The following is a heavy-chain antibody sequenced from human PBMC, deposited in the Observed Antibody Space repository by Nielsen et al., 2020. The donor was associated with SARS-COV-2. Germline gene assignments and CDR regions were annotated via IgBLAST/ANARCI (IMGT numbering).Heavy chain of an antibody. CDR3: AKRGYSGYVGGPDY. V-gene: IGHV3-30*18. Sequence: GGSLRLSCAASGFTFSNAWMSWVRQAPGKGLEWVAVISYDGSNKYYADSVKGRFTISRDNSKNTLYLQMNSLRAEDTAVYYCAKRGYSGYVGGPDYWGQGTLVTVSS. J-gene: IGHJ4*02. CDR2: ISYDGSNK. D-gene: IGHD5-12*01. CDR1: GFTFSNAW.